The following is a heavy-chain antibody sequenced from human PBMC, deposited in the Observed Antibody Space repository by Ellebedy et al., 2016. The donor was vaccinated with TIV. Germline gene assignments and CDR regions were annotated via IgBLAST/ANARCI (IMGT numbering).Heavy chain of an antibody. D-gene: IGHD3-10*01. J-gene: IGHJ4*02. CDR1: GFTFSGSA. Sequence: PGGSLRLSCAASGFTFSGSAMHWVRQASGKGLEWVGRIRNKANSYATAYGASVKGQFTISRDNSRNTLYLQMNSLRAEDTAIYYCAKDSGRRRSWDNDHWGQGTLVTVSS. CDR2: IRNKANSYAT. V-gene: IGHV3-73*01. CDR3: AKDSGRRRSWDNDH.